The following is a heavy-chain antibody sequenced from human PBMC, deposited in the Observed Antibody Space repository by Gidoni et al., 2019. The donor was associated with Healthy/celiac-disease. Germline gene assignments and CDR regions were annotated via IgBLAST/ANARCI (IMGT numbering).Heavy chain of an antibody. V-gene: IGHV4-34*01. D-gene: IGHD5-18*01. Sequence: QVQLQQRGAGLWKPSETLSLTCAVYGGSFSGYYWSWIRQPPGKGLEWIGEINHSGSTNYNPSLKSRVTISVDTSKNQFSLKLSSVTAADTAVYYCAELNVDTAMVTDYWGQGTLVTVSS. J-gene: IGHJ4*02. CDR3: AELNVDTAMVTDY. CDR2: INHSGST. CDR1: GGSFSGYY.